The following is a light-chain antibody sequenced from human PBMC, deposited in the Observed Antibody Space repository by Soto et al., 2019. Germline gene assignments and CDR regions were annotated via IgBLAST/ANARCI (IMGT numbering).Light chain of an antibody. CDR3: QSYDSSLNGYV. V-gene: IGLV1-40*01. Sequence: QSVLTQPASMSGAPGQRVTISCTGSSSNIAAGYDVHWYQQPPGAVPKLLIYGNTNRPSGVPDRFSGSKSGTLASLAITGLQAEDEADYYCQSYDSSLNGYVFGTGTKVTVL. J-gene: IGLJ1*01. CDR2: GNT. CDR1: SSNIAAGYD.